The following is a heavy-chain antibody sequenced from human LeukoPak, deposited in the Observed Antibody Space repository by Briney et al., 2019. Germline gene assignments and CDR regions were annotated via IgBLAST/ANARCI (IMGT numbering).Heavy chain of an antibody. CDR1: GSTFTSYG. V-gene: IGHV1-18*03. D-gene: IGHD3-10*01. Sequence: GSVKVSCKASGSTFTSYGISWVRQAPGQGLEWMGWISAYNGNTNYAQKLQGRVTMTTDTSTSTAYMELRSLRSDDMAVYYCARDCWHYYGSGSYYNACFDYWGQGTLVTVSS. CDR2: ISAYNGNT. CDR3: ARDCWHYYGSGSYYNACFDY. J-gene: IGHJ4*02.